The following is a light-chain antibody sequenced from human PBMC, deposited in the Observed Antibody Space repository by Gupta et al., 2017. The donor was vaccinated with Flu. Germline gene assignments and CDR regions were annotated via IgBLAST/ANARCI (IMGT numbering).Light chain of an antibody. CDR3: QQYHTSPFT. V-gene: IGKV3-20*01. CDR1: QSVTSGY. J-gene: IGKJ3*01. CDR2: GAS. Sequence: ERATLSCSTSQSVTSGYLAWYQHKPGQAPRVLIHGASSRATGIPDRFSGSGSGTDFTLTISRLEPEDFAVYYCQQYHTSPFTFGPGTKVEIK.